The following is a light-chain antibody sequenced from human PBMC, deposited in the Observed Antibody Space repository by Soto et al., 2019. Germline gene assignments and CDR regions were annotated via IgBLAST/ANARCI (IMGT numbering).Light chain of an antibody. J-gene: IGKJ1*01. V-gene: IGKV4-1*01. CDR2: WAS. Sequence: DTVMTQSPDSLAVSLGERATINCKSSQSILYSSKNKNYLAWYQQKPGQPPKLLIYWASTRESGVPDRFTGSGSVTDFTLTISRLEPEDFAVYYCQQYGSSGTFGQGTKVDIK. CDR3: QQYGSSGT. CDR1: QSILYSSKNKNY.